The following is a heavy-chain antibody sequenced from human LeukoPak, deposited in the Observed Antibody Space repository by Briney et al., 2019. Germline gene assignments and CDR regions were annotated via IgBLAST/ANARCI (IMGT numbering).Heavy chain of an antibody. V-gene: IGHV4-31*03. D-gene: IGHD2-2*01. Sequence: SQTLSLTCTVSGGSISSGSYFWSWIRQHPGKGLEWIGYISYSGSTYYTPSLQSRVTISVDTSKNQFSLKLSSVTAADTAVYYCARGAVPAAMEPIDYWGQGTLVTVSS. CDR1: GGSISSGSYF. J-gene: IGHJ4*02. CDR2: ISYSGST. CDR3: ARGAVPAAMEPIDY.